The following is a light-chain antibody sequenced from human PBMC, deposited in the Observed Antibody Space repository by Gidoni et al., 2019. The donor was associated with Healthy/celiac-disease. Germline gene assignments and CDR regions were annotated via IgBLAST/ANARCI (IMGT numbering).Light chain of an antibody. V-gene: IGLV4-69*01. CDR2: LNSDGSH. J-gene: IGLJ3*02. CDR1: SGHSSYA. CDR3: QTWGTFPWV. Sequence: QLVLTQSPSASASLGASVKLTCPLSSGHSSYAIAWHQQQPENGPRYLMKLNSDGSHSKGDVIPVRFSGSSSGAERYLPISCLQSEDEADYYCQTWGTFPWVFGGGTKLTVL.